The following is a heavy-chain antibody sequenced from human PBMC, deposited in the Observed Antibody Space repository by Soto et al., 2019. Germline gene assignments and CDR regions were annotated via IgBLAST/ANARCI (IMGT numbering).Heavy chain of an antibody. CDR3: ARRAYCGGDCYKLDD. CDR2: IYSSGST. D-gene: IGHD2-21*02. CDR1: AGSLNNYY. V-gene: IGHV4-59*01. J-gene: IGHJ4*02. Sequence: SATQALTGAVSAGSLNNYYWSWLRQPPGKGLEWIGYIYSSGSTNYNPSLKSRVTISVDTSKNQFSLKLSSVTAADTAVYDCARRAYCGGDCYKLDDWGQGTLVTGSS.